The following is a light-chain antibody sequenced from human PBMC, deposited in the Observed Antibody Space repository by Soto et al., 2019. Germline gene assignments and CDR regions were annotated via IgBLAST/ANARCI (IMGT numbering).Light chain of an antibody. Sequence: DIVLTQSPLSLPVTPGEPASISCRSSQSLQHTNGYTYLDWYLQKPGQSPQLLIYFGSNRASGVPDWFSGSGPGTDFTLKISGVEAEDGGLYYCMQALQIPPVFGGGTKAEIK. V-gene: IGKV2-28*01. J-gene: IGKJ4*01. CDR3: MQALQIPPV. CDR2: FGS. CDR1: QSLQHTNGYTY.